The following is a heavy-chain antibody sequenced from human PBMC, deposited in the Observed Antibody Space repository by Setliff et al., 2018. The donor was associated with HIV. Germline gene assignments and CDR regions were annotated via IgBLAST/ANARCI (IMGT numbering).Heavy chain of an antibody. V-gene: IGHV4-38-2*01. J-gene: IGHJ4*02. Sequence: SETLSLTCAVSGYSISSGCYWGWIRQPPGKRLEWIGSMYHTGSTYYSPSLNSRFTISVDTSKNQFSLKLRSVTAADTAVYYCARQPLYNDYDWRSYYFDYWGQGSLVTVSS. CDR3: ARQPLYNDYDWRSYYFDY. CDR1: GYSISSGCY. D-gene: IGHD5-12*01. CDR2: MYHTGST.